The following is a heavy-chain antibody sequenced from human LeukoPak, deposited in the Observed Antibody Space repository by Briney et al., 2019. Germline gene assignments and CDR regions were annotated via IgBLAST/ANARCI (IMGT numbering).Heavy chain of an antibody. CDR1: GFTFSSYW. D-gene: IGHD6-25*01. J-gene: IGHJ4*02. V-gene: IGHV3-74*01. CDR3: ARVSGYRTLSFDN. Sequence: QSGGSLRLSCAASGFTFSSYWMHWVRQAPGKGLVWVSRIKSDGSSTSYADSVKGRFTISRDNVKNTLYLQMNNLRAEDTAVYYCARVSGYRTLSFDNWGQGTLVTVSS. CDR2: IKSDGSST.